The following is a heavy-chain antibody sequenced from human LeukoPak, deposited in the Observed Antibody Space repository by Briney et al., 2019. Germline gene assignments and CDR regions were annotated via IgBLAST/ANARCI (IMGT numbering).Heavy chain of an antibody. J-gene: IGHJ4*02. V-gene: IGHV3-74*01. CDR3: AKIRLYYDSSGYLEYIDY. CDR2: INSDGSST. Sequence: PGGSLRLSCAASGFTFSSNWMHWVRQVPGKGLVWVSRINSDGSSTSYADSVKGRFTISRDNAKNTLYLQMNSLRAEDTALYHCAKIRLYYDSSGYLEYIDYWGQGTLVTVSS. CDR1: GFTFSSNW. D-gene: IGHD3-22*01.